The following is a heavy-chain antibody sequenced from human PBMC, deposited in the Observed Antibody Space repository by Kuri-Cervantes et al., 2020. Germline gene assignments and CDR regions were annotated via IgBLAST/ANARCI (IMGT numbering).Heavy chain of an antibody. CDR3: ASLSCSSTSCYSLGFDY. Sequence: ASVKVSCKASGYTLTSYAMNWVRQAPGQGLEWMGWINTNTGNPTYAQGFTGRFVFSLDTSVSTAYLQISSLKAEDTAVYYCASLSCSSTSCYSLGFDYWGQGTLVTVSS. CDR1: GYTLTSYA. CDR2: INTNTGNP. J-gene: IGHJ4*02. D-gene: IGHD2-2*01. V-gene: IGHV7-4-1*02.